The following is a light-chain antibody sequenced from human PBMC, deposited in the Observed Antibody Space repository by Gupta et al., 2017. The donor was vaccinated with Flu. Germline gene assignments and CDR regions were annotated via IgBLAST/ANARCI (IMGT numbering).Light chain of an antibody. Sequence: IQITQSPSSLSASVGDRVTITCRASQSISSYLNWYQQKPGKAPKLLIYAASSLQSGVPSRFSGSGSGTDFTLTISMLQPEDFATYYCQQSDSTLLTFGGGTKVEIK. CDR2: AAS. CDR1: QSISSY. J-gene: IGKJ4*01. CDR3: QQSDSTLLT. V-gene: IGKV1-39*01.